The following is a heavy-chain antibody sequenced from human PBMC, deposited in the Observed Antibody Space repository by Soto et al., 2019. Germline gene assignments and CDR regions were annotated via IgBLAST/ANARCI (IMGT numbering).Heavy chain of an antibody. V-gene: IGHV3-23*01. Sequence: GGSQRLSCAASGVTFSSYAMSWVRKGPGKGLEWVSAISGGGDKTFYTDSVKGRFTISRDNSKNTLYLQMNSLRAEDTAVYYCARSPSHYNYFDDWGQGTLVTVSS. CDR2: ISGGGDKT. D-gene: IGHD1-26*01. J-gene: IGHJ4*02. CDR1: GVTFSSYA. CDR3: ARSPSHYNYFDD.